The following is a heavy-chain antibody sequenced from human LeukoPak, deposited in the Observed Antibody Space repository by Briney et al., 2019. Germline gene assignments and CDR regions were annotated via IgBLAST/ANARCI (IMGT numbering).Heavy chain of an antibody. CDR1: GFTFSSYW. V-gene: IGHV3-7*01. CDR2: INLDGREK. J-gene: IGHJ6*03. CDR3: ARDSTSFFDNWGHSSYYLDV. Sequence: PGGSLRLSCAASGFTFSSYWMSWVRQAPGKGLEWVANINLDGREKYFVDSVKDRFTISRDNARDSLYLQLNSLRAEDTAVYYCARDSTSFFDNWGHSSYYLDVWGKGTTVTV. D-gene: IGHD7-27*01.